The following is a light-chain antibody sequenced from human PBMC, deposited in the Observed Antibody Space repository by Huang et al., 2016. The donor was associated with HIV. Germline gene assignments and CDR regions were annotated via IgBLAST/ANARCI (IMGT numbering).Light chain of an antibody. J-gene: IGKJ4*01. CDR2: GAS. V-gene: IGKV3-15*01. CDR3: QQYSNWPLVT. CDR1: QNIRRN. Sequence: DIVMTQSPTTLSVSPGERATLSCRASQNIRRNLAWYQHKPCHAPRLLISGASTRATGVPTRFRASWAGTDFTLTISSLQSEDFVVYFCQQYSNWPLVTFGGGTKVEIK.